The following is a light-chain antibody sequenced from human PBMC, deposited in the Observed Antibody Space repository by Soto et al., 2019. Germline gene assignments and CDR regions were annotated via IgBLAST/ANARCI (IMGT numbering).Light chain of an antibody. CDR2: KES. J-gene: IGKJ1*01. Sequence: DIQMTQSPSTLSASVGDRVTITCRASQSISSWLAWYQQKPGKAPKPLIYKESRLESGAPSRFSGSGSVTEFTLTISSVQPDDFAKSDCQQYNSYTWTFGQGTKVEIK. V-gene: IGKV1-5*03. CDR3: QQYNSYTWT. CDR1: QSISSW.